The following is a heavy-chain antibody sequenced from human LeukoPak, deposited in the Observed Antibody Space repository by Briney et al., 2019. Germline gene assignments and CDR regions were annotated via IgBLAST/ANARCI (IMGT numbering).Heavy chain of an antibody. CDR2: INPNSGGT. CDR3: ARGWADGYCSGGSCYSCDY. J-gene: IGHJ4*02. Sequence: ASVKVSCKASGYTFTGYSMHWVRQAPGQGLEWMGWINPNSGGTNYAQKFQGRVTMTRDTSISTAYMELSRLRSDDTAVYYCARGWADGYCSGGSCYSCDYWGQGTLVTVSS. D-gene: IGHD2-15*01. V-gene: IGHV1-2*02. CDR1: GYTFTGYS.